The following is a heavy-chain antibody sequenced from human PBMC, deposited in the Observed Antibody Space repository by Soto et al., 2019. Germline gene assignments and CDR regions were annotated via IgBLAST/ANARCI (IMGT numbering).Heavy chain of an antibody. CDR1: GGSISSGGYY. V-gene: IGHV4-31*03. CDR2: IYYSGST. Sequence: QVQLQESGPGLVKPSQTLSLTCTVSGGSISSGGYYWSWIRQHPGKGLEWIGYIYYSGSTYYNPPLKSRVTISVDTSKNQFSLKLSSVTAADTAVYYCARSYTVTTAIDYWGQGTLVTVSS. CDR3: ARSYTVTTAIDY. J-gene: IGHJ4*02. D-gene: IGHD4-17*01.